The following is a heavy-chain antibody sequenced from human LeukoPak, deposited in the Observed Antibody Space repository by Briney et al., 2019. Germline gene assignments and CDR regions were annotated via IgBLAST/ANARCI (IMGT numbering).Heavy chain of an antibody. CDR2: IWYDGSNK. CDR1: GFTFSSHG. CDR3: ARDPQHSMDV. J-gene: IGHJ6*02. Sequence: GGSLRLSCVGSGFTFSSHGMHWVRQAPGKGLEWVAVIWYDGSNKYYADSVKGRFTISRDDSKNTLYLQMNSLRAEDTAVYYCARDPQHSMDVWGQGTTVIVSS. D-gene: IGHD5-18*01. V-gene: IGHV3-33*01.